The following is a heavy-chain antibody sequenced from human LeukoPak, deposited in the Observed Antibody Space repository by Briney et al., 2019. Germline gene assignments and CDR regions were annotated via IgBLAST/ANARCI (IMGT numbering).Heavy chain of an antibody. CDR1: GYSISSGYY. D-gene: IGHD1-1*01. CDR3: ARTSRTSGTTLPGDAIDI. V-gene: IGHV4-38-2*02. Sequence: SETLSLTCTVSGYSISSGYYWGWIRQPPGKGLEWIGSIYHSGRTFYNPSLKSRVTISVDTSKNQFSLKLSSVTAADTAIFYCARTSRTSGTTLPGDAIDIWGQGTMVTASS. J-gene: IGHJ3*02. CDR2: IYHSGRT.